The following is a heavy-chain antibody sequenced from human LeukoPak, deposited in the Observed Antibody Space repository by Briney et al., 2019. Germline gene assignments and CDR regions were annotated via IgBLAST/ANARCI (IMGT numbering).Heavy chain of an antibody. V-gene: IGHV4-59*12. Sequence: SETLSLTCTVSGGSISSYYWSWIRQPPGKGLEWIGYIYYSGSTYYNPSLKSRVTISVDTSKNQLSLKLSSVTAADTAVYYCARGLLATVVRGQSWFDPWGQGTLVTVSS. CDR3: ARGLLATVVRGQSWFDP. CDR2: IYYSGST. J-gene: IGHJ5*02. D-gene: IGHD3-10*01. CDR1: GGSISSYY.